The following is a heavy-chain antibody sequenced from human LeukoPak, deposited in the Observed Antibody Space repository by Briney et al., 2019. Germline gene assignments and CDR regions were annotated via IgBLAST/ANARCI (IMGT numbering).Heavy chain of an antibody. J-gene: IGHJ4*02. Sequence: PGGSLRLSCAASGFTVSSNYMSWVRQAPGKGLEWVSVIYSGGSTYYADSVKGRFTISRDNSKNTLYLQMNSLRAEDTAVYYCAIEGEGYCSSTSCSLHYWGQGTLVTVSS. CDR3: AIEGEGYCSSTSCSLHY. D-gene: IGHD2-2*01. CDR2: IYSGGST. V-gene: IGHV3-53*01. CDR1: GFTVSSNY.